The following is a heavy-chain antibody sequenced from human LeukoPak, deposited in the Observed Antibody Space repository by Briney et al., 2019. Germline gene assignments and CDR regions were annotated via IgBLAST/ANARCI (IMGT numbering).Heavy chain of an antibody. CDR3: ARGRAYCSGGSCYSGKYYYGMDV. J-gene: IGHJ6*04. CDR2: IIPIFGTA. CDR1: GGTFSSYA. V-gene: IGHV1-69*06. D-gene: IGHD2-15*01. Sequence: SVKLSCKASGGTFSSYAISWVRQAPGQGLEWMGGIIPIFGTANYAQKFQGRVTITADKSTSTAYMELSSLRSEDTAVYYCARGRAYCSGGSCYSGKYYYGMDVWGKGTTVTVSS.